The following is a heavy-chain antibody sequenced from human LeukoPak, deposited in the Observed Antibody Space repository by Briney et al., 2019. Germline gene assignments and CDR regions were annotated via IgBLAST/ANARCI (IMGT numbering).Heavy chain of an antibody. CDR3: AKSEWELSYFDY. J-gene: IGHJ4*02. Sequence: PGGSLRLSCAASGFTFSSCWMSWVRQAPGKGLEWVSAISGSGGSTYYADSVKGRFTISRDNSKNTLYLQMNSLRAEDTAVYYCAKSEWELSYFDYWGQGTLVTVSS. CDR1: GFTFSSCW. D-gene: IGHD1-26*01. CDR2: ISGSGGST. V-gene: IGHV3-23*01.